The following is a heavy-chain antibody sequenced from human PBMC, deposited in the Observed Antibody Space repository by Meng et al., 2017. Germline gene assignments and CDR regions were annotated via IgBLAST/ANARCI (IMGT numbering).Heavy chain of an antibody. D-gene: IGHD6-19*01. V-gene: IGHV3-21*01. CDR1: GFTFSSYS. Sequence: RLVRSGGGLAKPGGSLRLSCAASGFTFSSYSMNWVRQAPGKGLEWVSSISSSSSYIYYADSVKGRFTISRDNAKNSLYLQMNSLRAEDTAVYYCARVISGWSYNWFDPWGQGTLVTVSS. CDR3: ARVISGWSYNWFDP. CDR2: ISSSSSYI. J-gene: IGHJ5*02.